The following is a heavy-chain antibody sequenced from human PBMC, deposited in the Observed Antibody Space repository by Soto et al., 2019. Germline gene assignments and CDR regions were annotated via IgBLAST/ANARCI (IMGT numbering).Heavy chain of an antibody. V-gene: IGHV3-33*01. D-gene: IGHD6-19*01. Sequence: GGSLRLSCAASGFTFSSYGMHWVRQAPGKGLEWVAVIWYDGSNKYYADSVKGRFTISRDNSKNTLYLQMNSLRAEDTAVYYCARGSDSSGWYAYFDYWGQGTLVTVSS. CDR3: ARGSDSSGWYAYFDY. J-gene: IGHJ4*02. CDR1: GFTFSSYG. CDR2: IWYDGSNK.